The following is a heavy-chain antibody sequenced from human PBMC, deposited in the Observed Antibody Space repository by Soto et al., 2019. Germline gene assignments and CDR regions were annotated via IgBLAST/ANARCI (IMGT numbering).Heavy chain of an antibody. CDR1: GFTFSSYA. D-gene: IGHD3-10*01. Sequence: EVQLLESGGGLVQPGGSLRLSCAASGFTFSSYAMSWVRQAPGKGLEWVSAISGSGGSTYYADSVKGRFTISRDNSKNTLYLQMNSLRAEDTAVYYCAIVGEAYLEREIDGNWGQGTLVTVSS. V-gene: IGHV3-23*01. CDR2: ISGSGGST. J-gene: IGHJ4*02. CDR3: AIVGEAYLEREIDGN.